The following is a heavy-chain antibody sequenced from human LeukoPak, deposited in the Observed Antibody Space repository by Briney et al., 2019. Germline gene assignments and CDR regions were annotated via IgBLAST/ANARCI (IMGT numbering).Heavy chain of an antibody. CDR2: IYYSGST. V-gene: IGHV4-59*08. J-gene: IGHJ4*02. D-gene: IGHD6-13*01. Sequence: SETLSLTCTVSGGSISSYYWSWIRQPPGKGLEWIGYIYYSGSTNYNPSLKSRVTISVDTSKNQFSLKLSSVTAADTAVYYCARAGYSSSWSPRHFDYWGQGTLVTVSS. CDR3: ARAGYSSSWSPRHFDY. CDR1: GGSISSYY.